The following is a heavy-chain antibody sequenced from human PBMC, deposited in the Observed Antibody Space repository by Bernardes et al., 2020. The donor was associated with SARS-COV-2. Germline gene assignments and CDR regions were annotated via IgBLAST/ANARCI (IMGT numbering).Heavy chain of an antibody. D-gene: IGHD2-15*01. V-gene: IGHV3-23*01. CDR2: ISGSGGST. CDR1: GFTFSSYA. J-gene: IGHJ4*02. CDR3: ARRGSAIPPYCSGGSCYSRPFDY. Sequence: GGSLRLSCAASGFTFSSYAMSWVRQAPGKGLEWVSAISGSGGSTYYADSVKGRFTISRDNSKNTLYPQMNSLRAEDTAVYYCARRGSAIPPYCSGGSCYSRPFDYWGQGTLVTVSS.